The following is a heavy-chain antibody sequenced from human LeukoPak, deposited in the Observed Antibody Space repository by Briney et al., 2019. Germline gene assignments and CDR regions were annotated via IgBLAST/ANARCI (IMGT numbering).Heavy chain of an antibody. Sequence: VASVNVSCEASGGTFSSYAISWVRQAPGQGLEWMGGIIPIFGTANYAQKFQGRVTITADKSTSTAYMELSSLRSEDTAVYYCASGGVSDIVVVPAAGNYFDYWGQGTLVTVSS. CDR3: ASGGVSDIVVVPAAGNYFDY. CDR1: GGTFSSYA. J-gene: IGHJ4*02. CDR2: IIPIFGTA. V-gene: IGHV1-69*06. D-gene: IGHD2-2*01.